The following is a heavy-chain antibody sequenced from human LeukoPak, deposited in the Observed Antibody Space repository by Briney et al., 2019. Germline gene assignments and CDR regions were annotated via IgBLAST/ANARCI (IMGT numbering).Heavy chain of an antibody. D-gene: IGHD3-3*01. V-gene: IGHV3-23*01. CDR3: AKDRDYDFWSGYYWDN. Sequence: PGGSLTLSCAASGFTFSSYAMSWVRQAPGRGLEWVSSISGSGGSTYYADSVKGRFTISRDNSKDTLYLQMHSLRGEDTAVYFCAKDRDYDFWSGYYWDNWGQGTLVTVSS. CDR2: ISGSGGST. CDR1: GFTFSSYA. J-gene: IGHJ4*02.